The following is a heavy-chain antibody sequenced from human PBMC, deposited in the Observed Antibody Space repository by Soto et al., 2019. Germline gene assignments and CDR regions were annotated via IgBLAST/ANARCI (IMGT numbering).Heavy chain of an antibody. J-gene: IGHJ3*02. CDR3: AREKYYYDSSGYRTSAFDI. D-gene: IGHD3-22*01. V-gene: IGHV1-69*12. Sequence: QVQLVQSGAEVKKPGSSVKVSCKASGGTFSSYAISWVRQAPGQGLEWMGGIIPIFGTANYAQKFQGRVTITADESTSTDYMELSSLRSEDTAVYYCAREKYYYDSSGYRTSAFDIWGQGTMVTVSS. CDR1: GGTFSSYA. CDR2: IIPIFGTA.